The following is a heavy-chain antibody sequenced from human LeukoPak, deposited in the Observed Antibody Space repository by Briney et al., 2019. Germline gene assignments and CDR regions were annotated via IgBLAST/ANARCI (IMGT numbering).Heavy chain of an antibody. CDR3: ARGYVYFDY. CDR1: GGSTSSYY. Sequence: SGTLSLTCTVSGGSTSSYYWSWIRQPPGKGLEWIGYIYYSGSTNYNPSLKSRVTISVDTSKNQFSLKLSSVTAADTAVYYCARGYVYFDYWGQGTLVTVSS. J-gene: IGHJ4*02. D-gene: IGHD2-15*01. V-gene: IGHV4-59*01. CDR2: IYYSGST.